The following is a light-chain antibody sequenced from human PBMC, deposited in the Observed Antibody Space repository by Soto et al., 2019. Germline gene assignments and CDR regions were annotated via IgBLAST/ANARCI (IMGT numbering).Light chain of an antibody. J-gene: IGKJ2*01. CDR2: AAS. CDR3: QQRYNTHRYT. Sequence: DIQMTQSPSSLSASIGDRVTITCRASQPISTSLNWFQQKSGQVPKLLIYAASRLPSGVPSRFSGSGSGTDCTLTISGLQPEDFATYFGQQRYNTHRYTFGQGTKLEMK. CDR1: QPISTS. V-gene: IGKV1-39*01.